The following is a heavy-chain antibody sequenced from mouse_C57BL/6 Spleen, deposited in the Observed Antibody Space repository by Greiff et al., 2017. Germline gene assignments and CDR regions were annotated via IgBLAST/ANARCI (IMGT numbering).Heavy chain of an antibody. J-gene: IGHJ4*01. CDR1: GYTFTSYW. Sequence: QVQLKQPGAELVKPGASVKLSCKASGYTFTSYWMHWVKQRPGRGLEWIGRIDPNSGGTKYNEKFKSKATLTVDKPSSTAYMQLSSLTSEDSAVYYCARERDGTDYYAMDYWGQGTSVTVSS. CDR3: ARERDGTDYYAMDY. V-gene: IGHV1-72*01. D-gene: IGHD3-3*01. CDR2: IDPNSGGT.